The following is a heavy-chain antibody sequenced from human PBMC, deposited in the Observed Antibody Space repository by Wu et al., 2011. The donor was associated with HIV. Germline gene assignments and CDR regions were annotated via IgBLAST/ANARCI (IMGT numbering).Heavy chain of an antibody. V-gene: IGHV5-51*03. CDR3: ATSPGGGDYAGY. CDR2: IYPGSSET. CDR1: GYIFNNYW. J-gene: IGHJ4*02. D-gene: IGHD3-16*01. Sequence: VQLVQSGAEVRKPGESLKISCKASGYIFNNYWIGWVRQMPGKGLEWMGVIYPGSSETKYSPSFQGQVTISADKSIRTAYLQWSSLKAPDTAMYYCATSPGGGDYAGYWGQGTLVTVSS.